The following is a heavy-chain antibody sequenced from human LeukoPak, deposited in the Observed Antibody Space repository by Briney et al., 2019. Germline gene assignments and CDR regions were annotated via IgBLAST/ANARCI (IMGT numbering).Heavy chain of an antibody. D-gene: IGHD5-12*01. CDR1: GFTFRSYG. CDR2: ISSSGSTI. V-gene: IGHV3-48*04. Sequence: GRSLRLSCVASGFTFRSYGIHWIRQAPGKGLEWVSYISSSGSTIYYADSVKGRFTISRDNAKNSLYLQMNSLRAEDTAVYYCARDREYSGYDSSMDVWGQGTTVTVSS. CDR3: ARDREYSGYDSSMDV. J-gene: IGHJ6*02.